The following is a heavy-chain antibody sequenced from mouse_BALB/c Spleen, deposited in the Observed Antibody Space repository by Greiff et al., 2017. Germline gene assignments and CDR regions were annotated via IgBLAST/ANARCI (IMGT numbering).Heavy chain of an antibody. CDR1: GFTFSSYG. Sequence: EVKLMESGGDLVKPGGSLKLSCAASGFTFSSYGMSWVRQTPDKRLEWVATISSGGSYTYYPDSVKGRFTISRDNAKNTLYLQMSSLKSEDTAMYYCARQRFGTTATGNYFDYWGQGTTLTVSS. CDR3: ARQRFGTTATGNYFDY. J-gene: IGHJ2*01. D-gene: IGHD1-2*01. V-gene: IGHV5-6*01. CDR2: ISSGGSYT.